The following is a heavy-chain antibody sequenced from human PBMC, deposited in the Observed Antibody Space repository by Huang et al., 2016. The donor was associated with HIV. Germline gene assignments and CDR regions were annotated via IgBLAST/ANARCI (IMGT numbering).Heavy chain of an antibody. V-gene: IGHV3-30*18. CDR1: GFSFSTYG. J-gene: IGHJ4*02. Sequence: VQLVASGGGVVHPGRSLRLACAASGFSFSTYGLHWVRQAPGKGMEGGAVISYDGSKYYAHSVKGRFTISRDTSENKVYLQMNSLRHEDTAVYYCAKDGADEEWDIDYWGQGTLVTVSS. CDR2: ISYDGSK. CDR3: AKDGADEEWDIDY. D-gene: IGHD1-26*01.